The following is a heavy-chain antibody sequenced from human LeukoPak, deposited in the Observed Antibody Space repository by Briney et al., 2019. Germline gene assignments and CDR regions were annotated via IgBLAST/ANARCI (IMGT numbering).Heavy chain of an antibody. CDR3: AKDGVVGDGYIDFDY. CDR1: GFTFSTYA. V-gene: IGHV3-23*01. D-gene: IGHD5-24*01. CDR2: ILNSGATT. Sequence: PGGALRLSCAVSGFTFSTYAMSGVRQAPGEGLEWVSSILNSGATTYYAESVKGRFTISRDNSKHTLYLQMNSLSGEDTAVYYCAKDGVVGDGYIDFDYWGQGTLLTVSS. J-gene: IGHJ4*02.